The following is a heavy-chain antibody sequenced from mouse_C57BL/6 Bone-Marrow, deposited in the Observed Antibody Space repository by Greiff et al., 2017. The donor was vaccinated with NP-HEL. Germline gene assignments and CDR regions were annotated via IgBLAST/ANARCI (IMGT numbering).Heavy chain of an antibody. CDR2: IDPSDSYT. Sequence: VKLQQPGAELVKPGASVKLSCKASGYTFTSYWMQWVKQRPGQGLEWIGEIDPSDSYTNYNQKFKGKATLTVDTSSSTAYMQLSSLTSEDSAVYYCARGGLLFDYWGQGTTLTVSS. CDR1: GYTFTSYW. D-gene: IGHD1-1*01. V-gene: IGHV1-50*01. J-gene: IGHJ2*01. CDR3: ARGGLLFDY.